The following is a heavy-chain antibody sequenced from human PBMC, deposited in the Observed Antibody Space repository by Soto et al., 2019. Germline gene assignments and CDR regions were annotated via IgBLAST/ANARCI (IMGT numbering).Heavy chain of an antibody. CDR3: ARSSFSGYDLPRY. D-gene: IGHD5-12*01. Sequence: HVQLVQSGAEVKKPGASVKVSCKASGYTFTGYYMHWVRQAPGQGLAWMGWINPNSGGTNYAQKFQGWATMTRDTSISTAYMELSRLRSDDTAVYYCARSSFSGYDLPRYWGQGTLVTVSS. CDR1: GYTFTGYY. CDR2: INPNSGGT. V-gene: IGHV1-2*04. J-gene: IGHJ4*02.